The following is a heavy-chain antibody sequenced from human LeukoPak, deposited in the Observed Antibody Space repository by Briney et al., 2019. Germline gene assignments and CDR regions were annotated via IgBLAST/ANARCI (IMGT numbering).Heavy chain of an antibody. CDR3: ARGPARVGATPLDY. CDR2: INDSAST. D-gene: IGHD1-26*01. Sequence: SETLSLTCAVYGGSFSGYYWSWIRQPPGKGLEWIGEINDSASTNYNPSLKSRVTISVDTSKNQFSLKLSSVTAADTAVYYCARGPARVGATPLDYWGQGTLVTVSS. V-gene: IGHV4-34*01. CDR1: GGSFSGYY. J-gene: IGHJ4*02.